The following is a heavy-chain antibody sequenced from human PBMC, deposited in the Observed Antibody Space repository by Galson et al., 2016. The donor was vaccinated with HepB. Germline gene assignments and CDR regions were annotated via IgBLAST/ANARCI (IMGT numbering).Heavy chain of an antibody. CDR3: AGSVYDFWSGYYSY. J-gene: IGHJ4*02. CDR2: IYYSGST. Sequence: TLSLTCTVSGGSISSGHYYWSWIRQPPGKGLEWIGYIYYSGSTYYNPSLKSRVTISVETPKNQFSLQLSSVTAAYTAGYYCAGSVYDFWSGYYSYWGQGTVVTVSS. CDR1: GGSISSGHYY. D-gene: IGHD3-3*01. V-gene: IGHV4-30-4*01.